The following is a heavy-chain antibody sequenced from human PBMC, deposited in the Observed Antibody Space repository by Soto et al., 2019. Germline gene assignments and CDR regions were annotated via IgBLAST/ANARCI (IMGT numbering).Heavy chain of an antibody. CDR1: GGSFSGYY. V-gene: IGHV4-34*01. D-gene: IGHD2-15*01. CDR2: INHSGST. Sequence: QVQLQQWGAGLLKPSETLSLTCAVYGGSFSGYYWSWIRQPPGKGPEWIGEINHSGSTNYNPSLKSRVTISVDTSKNQFSLKLSSVTAADTAVYYCAVIAAATPSDYWGQGTLVTVSS. CDR3: AVIAAATPSDY. J-gene: IGHJ4*02.